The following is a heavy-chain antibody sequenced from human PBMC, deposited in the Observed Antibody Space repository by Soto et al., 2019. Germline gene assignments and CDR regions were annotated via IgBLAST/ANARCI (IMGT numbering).Heavy chain of an antibody. V-gene: IGHV4-39*01. J-gene: IGHJ4*02. CDR2: IYDSGST. CDR3: ARHGCISTSCYAPVPPVLDY. CDR1: GGSISCSSYY. Sequence: SETLSLTCPVSGGSISCSSYYWGWIRQTPGKGLEWIGSIYDSGSTYYNPSLKSRVTISVDTSKNQFSLKLSSVTAADTAVYYCARHGCISTSCYAPVPPVLDYWGQGTLVTVS. D-gene: IGHD2-2*01.